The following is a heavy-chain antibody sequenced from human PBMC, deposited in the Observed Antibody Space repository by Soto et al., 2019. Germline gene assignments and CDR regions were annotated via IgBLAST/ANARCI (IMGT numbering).Heavy chain of an antibody. J-gene: IGHJ6*02. Sequence: LRLSCVASGFTFSTHAMSLVRQAPVKGLEWVSTFSGSGGNIYYAESVKGRLTISRDDSKNTLYLHMNSLRVEDTAVYYCAKDPPWTVGPLAMDVWGQGTTVTVYS. CDR2: FSGSGGNI. V-gene: IGHV3-23*01. CDR3: AKDPPWTVGPLAMDV. D-gene: IGHD3-3*01. CDR1: GFTFSTHA.